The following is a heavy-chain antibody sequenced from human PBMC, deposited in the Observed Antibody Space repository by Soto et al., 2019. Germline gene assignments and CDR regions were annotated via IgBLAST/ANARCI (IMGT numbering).Heavy chain of an antibody. CDR2: IGTAGDT. D-gene: IGHD3-16*01. Sequence: EVQLVESGGGLVQPGGSLRLSCAASGFTFSSYDMHWVRQATGKGLEWVSAIGTAGDTYYPGSVKGRFTISRENAKNSLYLQMNILRAGDTAVYYCARTTGGIYGADAFDIWGQGTMVTVSS. V-gene: IGHV3-13*01. CDR3: ARTTGGIYGADAFDI. CDR1: GFTFSSYD. J-gene: IGHJ3*02.